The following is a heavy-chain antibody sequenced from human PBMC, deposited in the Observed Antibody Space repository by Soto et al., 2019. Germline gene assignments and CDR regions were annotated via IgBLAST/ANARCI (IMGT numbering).Heavy chain of an antibody. CDR3: AIVTYDFWSYIDF. CDR1: RFTFSSNA. J-gene: IGHJ4*02. D-gene: IGHD3-3*01. CDR2: ISGSGGST. Sequence: GYVRLSCAVSRFTFSSNAISRVRQAPGKGLEWVSAISGSGGSTYYADSVKGRFTISRDNSKNTLYLQMNSLRAEDTAVYYCAIVTYDFWSYIDFWGQGPLVTV. V-gene: IGHV3-23*01.